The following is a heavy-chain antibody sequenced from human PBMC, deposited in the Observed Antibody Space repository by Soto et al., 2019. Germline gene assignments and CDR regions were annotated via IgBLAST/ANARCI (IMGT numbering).Heavy chain of an antibody. V-gene: IGHV4-4*02. Sequence: SETLSLTCAVSGGSFTSNNCWTWVRQPPGQGLEWIGKIYRTGSTNYNPSLKSRVTISLDKSENQFSLKVTSLTAADTAVYYCASRDPGTSVDYWGQGTLVTVSS. CDR1: GGSFTSNNC. D-gene: IGHD1-7*01. CDR3: ASRDPGTSVDY. CDR2: IYRTGST. J-gene: IGHJ4*02.